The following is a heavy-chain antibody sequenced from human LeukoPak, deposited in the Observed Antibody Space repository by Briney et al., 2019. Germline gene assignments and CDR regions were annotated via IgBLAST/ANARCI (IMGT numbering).Heavy chain of an antibody. CDR1: GYTFTSYY. CDR2: INPSGDST. J-gene: IGHJ4*02. CDR3: ARGEVGVTDY. D-gene: IGHD1-26*01. Sequence: ASVKVSCKASGYTFTSYYMHWVRQAPGQGLEWMGVINPSGDSTSYAQKFEGRVTMTRDTSTSTVYMELSSLRSEDTAVYYCARGEVGVTDYWGQGTLVTVSS. V-gene: IGHV1-46*01.